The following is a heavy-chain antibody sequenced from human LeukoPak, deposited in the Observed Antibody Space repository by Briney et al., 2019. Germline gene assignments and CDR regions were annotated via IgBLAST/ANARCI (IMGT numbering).Heavy chain of an antibody. CDR3: ARLYCSSTSCYTGVDY. V-gene: IGHV3-7*03. J-gene: IGHJ4*02. Sequence: GGSLRLSCAASGLSISNSWMSWFRLAPGKGPEWVANIKQDGSEKYHVDSVKGRFTVSRDNANNLLYLQMNSLRVEDTAVYYCARLYCSSTSCYTGVDYWGQGTLVTVSS. D-gene: IGHD2-2*02. CDR1: GLSISNSW. CDR2: IKQDGSEK.